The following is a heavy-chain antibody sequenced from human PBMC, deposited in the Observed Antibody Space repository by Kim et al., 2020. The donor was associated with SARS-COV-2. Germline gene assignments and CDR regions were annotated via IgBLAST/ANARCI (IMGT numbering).Heavy chain of an antibody. D-gene: IGHD5-18*01. CDR3: ASTSYGYEYWFDP. Sequence: YAQKYQGRVRITADESASTAYMGLSSLRAEDTAVYYCASTSYGYEYWFDPWGQGTLVTVSS. J-gene: IGHJ5*02. V-gene: IGHV1-69*01.